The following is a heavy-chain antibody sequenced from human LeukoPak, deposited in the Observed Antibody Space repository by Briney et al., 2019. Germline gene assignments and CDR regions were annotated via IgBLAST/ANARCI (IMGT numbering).Heavy chain of an antibody. CDR1: GFTLSTYS. CDR2: INWNGGST. Sequence: PGGSLRLSCAASGFTLSTYSMNWVRQAPGKGLEWVSGINWNGGSTGYADSVKGRFTISRDNAKNSLYLQMNSLRAEDTALYYCARDSLDNRFGTSSGDAFDIWGQGTMVTVSS. D-gene: IGHD1-14*01. CDR3: ARDSLDNRFGTSSGDAFDI. J-gene: IGHJ3*02. V-gene: IGHV3-20*04.